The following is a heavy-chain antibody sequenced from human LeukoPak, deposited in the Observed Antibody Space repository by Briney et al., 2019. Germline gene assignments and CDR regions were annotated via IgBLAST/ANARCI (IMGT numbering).Heavy chain of an antibody. D-gene: IGHD3-22*01. CDR3: ARDGFGDSSGYYSYYFDY. Sequence: SVKVPCKASGGTFSSYAISWVRQAPGQGLEWMGRIIPIFGTANYAQKFQGRVTITTDESTSTAYMELSSLRSEDTAVYYCARDGFGDSSGYYSYYFDYWGQGTLVTVSS. J-gene: IGHJ4*02. CDR1: GGTFSSYA. V-gene: IGHV1-69*05. CDR2: IIPIFGTA.